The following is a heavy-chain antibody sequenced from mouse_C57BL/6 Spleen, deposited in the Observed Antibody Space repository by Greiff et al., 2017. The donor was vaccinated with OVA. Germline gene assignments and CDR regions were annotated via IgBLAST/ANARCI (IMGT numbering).Heavy chain of an antibody. CDR3: TRYYDYDGNYAMDY. Sequence: EVKLVESGEGLVKPGGSLKLSCAASGFTFSSYAMSWVRQTPEKRLEWVAYISSGGDYIYYADTVKGRFTISRDNARNTLYLQMSSLKSEDTAMYYCTRYYDYDGNYAMDYWGQGTSVTVSS. D-gene: IGHD2-4*01. V-gene: IGHV5-9-1*02. J-gene: IGHJ4*01. CDR2: ISSGGDYI. CDR1: GFTFSSYA.